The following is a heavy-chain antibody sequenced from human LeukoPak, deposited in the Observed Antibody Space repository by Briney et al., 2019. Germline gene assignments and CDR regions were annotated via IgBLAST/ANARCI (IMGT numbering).Heavy chain of an antibody. D-gene: IGHD4-17*01. CDR1: GYTFTYYF. Sequence: ASVKVSCKASGYTFTYYFMHWVRQAPGQGLEWMGMINPSGGSTNYAQKFLGRVTETMGTSTNTYYMELSSLRSEDTAVYYCARKVAGEYAFDYWGQGTLVNVSP. CDR2: INPSGGST. V-gene: IGHV1-46*01. J-gene: IGHJ4*02. CDR3: ARKVAGEYAFDY.